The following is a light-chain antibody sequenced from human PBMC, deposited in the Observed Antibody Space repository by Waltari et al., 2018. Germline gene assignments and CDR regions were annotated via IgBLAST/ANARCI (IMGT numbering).Light chain of an antibody. Sequence: DIQMTQSPSSLSASVGDRVTITCRASQAISNSLAWYRHKPGKAPKLLLYAASRLESGVPSRFSGSGSGTDFTLIISGLQPEDFATYYCQQHYSTPVTFGQVTKLEIK. J-gene: IGKJ2*01. CDR1: QAISNS. CDR2: AAS. CDR3: QQHYSTPVT. V-gene: IGKV1-NL1*01.